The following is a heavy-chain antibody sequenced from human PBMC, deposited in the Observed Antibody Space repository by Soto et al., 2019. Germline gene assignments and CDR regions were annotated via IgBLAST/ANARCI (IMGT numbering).Heavy chain of an antibody. V-gene: IGHV1-18*01. CDR1: GYTFTRYG. CDR2: ISGYNGNT. D-gene: IGHD1-1*01. CDR3: ARGGNGTTLFSPIDY. J-gene: IGHJ4*02. Sequence: QVQLVQSGAEVKKPGASVKVSCKASGYTFTRYGISWVRQAPGQGLEWMGWISGYNGNTNYAQKLQGRVTMTTDTSTRTAYMELRSLRSDDTAVYYCARGGNGTTLFSPIDYWGQGTLVTVSS.